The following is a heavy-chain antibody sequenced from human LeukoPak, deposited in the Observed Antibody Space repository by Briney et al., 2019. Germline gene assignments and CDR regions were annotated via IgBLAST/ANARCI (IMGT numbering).Heavy chain of an antibody. Sequence: KSLSLTCAVSGFTFRSYGLNWVRQAPGKGLEWVADISYGGSNKYYTYPVRGRITISRDTSKHTLYLQIHSLAAEAAADYYSAKRASGGSRDYFDYWGQGTRVTVSA. D-gene: IGHD6-19*01. CDR1: GFTFRSYG. CDR2: ISYGGSNK. CDR3: AKRASGGSRDYFDY. V-gene: IGHV3-30*18. J-gene: IGHJ4*02.